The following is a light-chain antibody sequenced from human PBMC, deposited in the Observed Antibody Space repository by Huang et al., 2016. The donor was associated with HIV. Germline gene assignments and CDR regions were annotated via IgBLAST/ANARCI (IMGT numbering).Light chain of an antibody. CDR3: QQRDNWPPIT. V-gene: IGKV3-11*01. Sequence: EIVLTQSPATLSLSPGERATLSCRASRSIDKYLAWYQQKPGQAPRPLSYGAANRATDIPTRFSGSGSGTDFTLTISSLEPEDFAVYYCQQRDNWPPITFGQGTRLDIK. CDR2: GAA. CDR1: RSIDKY. J-gene: IGKJ5*01.